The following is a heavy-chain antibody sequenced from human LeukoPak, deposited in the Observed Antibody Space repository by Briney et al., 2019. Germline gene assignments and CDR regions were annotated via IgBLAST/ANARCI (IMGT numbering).Heavy chain of an antibody. CDR3: ARGKGDLTMIAMIVTAVEFYFDH. Sequence: SETLSLTCTVSGGSISSGGYYWSWIRQHPGKGLEWIGYIYYSGSAYYNPSLKSRVTISVDTSKNQFSLKLSSVTAADTAVYYCARGKGDLTMIAMIVTAVEFYFDHWGRGSVVTVSS. J-gene: IGHJ4*02. D-gene: IGHD3-22*01. CDR1: GGSISSGGYY. CDR2: IYYSGSA. V-gene: IGHV4-31*03.